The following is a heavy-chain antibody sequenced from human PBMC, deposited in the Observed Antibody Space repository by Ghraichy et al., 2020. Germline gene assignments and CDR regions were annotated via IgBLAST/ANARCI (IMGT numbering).Heavy chain of an antibody. Sequence: SETLSLTCTVSGDSLNNNYWSWIRQAPGKGLEWIGSIYHNGRTKYNPSLKSRVTMSVDTSKNQFSLSLTSVTAADTAVFYCARDQEWRASSSGFDPWGQGTLVSVSP. CDR1: GDSLNNNY. J-gene: IGHJ5*02. CDR2: IYHNGRT. CDR3: ARDQEWRASSSGFDP. V-gene: IGHV4-59*01. D-gene: IGHD2-2*01.